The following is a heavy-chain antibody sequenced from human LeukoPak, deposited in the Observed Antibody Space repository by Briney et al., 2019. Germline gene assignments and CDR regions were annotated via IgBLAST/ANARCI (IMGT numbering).Heavy chain of an antibody. Sequence: SQTLSLTCTVSGGSIRSGGYYWSWIRQHPGKGLEWIGYIYYSGSTYYNPSLKSRVTISVDTSKNQFSLKLSSVTAADTAVYYCARDRGDYYGSPNWFDPWGQGTLVTVSS. CDR1: GGSIRSGGYY. V-gene: IGHV4-31*03. CDR3: ARDRGDYYGSPNWFDP. CDR2: IYYSGST. J-gene: IGHJ5*02. D-gene: IGHD3-10*01.